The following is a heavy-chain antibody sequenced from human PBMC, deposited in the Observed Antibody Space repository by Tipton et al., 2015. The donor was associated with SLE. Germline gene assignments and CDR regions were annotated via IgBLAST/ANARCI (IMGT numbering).Heavy chain of an antibody. D-gene: IGHD3-16*01. Sequence: TLSLTCTVSGGSISSHYWSWIRQPPGKGLEWIGYIYYSGSTNYNPSLKSRVIISVDTSKNQFSLKLSSVTAADTAVYYCAREKRAWGAFDIWGQGTMVTVSS. CDR3: AREKRAWGAFDI. CDR1: GGSISSHY. J-gene: IGHJ3*02. V-gene: IGHV4-59*11. CDR2: IYYSGST.